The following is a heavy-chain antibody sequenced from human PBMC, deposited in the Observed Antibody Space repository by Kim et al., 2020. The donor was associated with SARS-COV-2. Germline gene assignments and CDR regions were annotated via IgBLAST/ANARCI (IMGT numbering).Heavy chain of an antibody. D-gene: IGHD2-2*01. J-gene: IGHJ5*02. CDR1: GFTFSGSA. Sequence: LSLTCAASGFTFSGSAMHWVRQASGKGLEWVGRIRSKANSYATAYAASVKGRFTISRDDSKNTAYLQMNSLKTEDTAVYYCTRRPTYCSSTSCSNWFDPWGQGTLVTVSS. CDR2: IRSKANSYAT. V-gene: IGHV3-73*01. CDR3: TRRPTYCSSTSCSNWFDP.